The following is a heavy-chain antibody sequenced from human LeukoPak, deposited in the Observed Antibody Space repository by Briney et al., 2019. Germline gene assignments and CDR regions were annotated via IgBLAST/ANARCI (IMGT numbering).Heavy chain of an antibody. CDR1: GGSISISNYY. Sequence: SETLSLTCAVSGGSISISNYYWGWIRQPPGKGLEWLGTIYYSGYTYYNPSLKSRVTISVDTSKNQFSLRLSSVTAADTAVYYCARRPVVVVVAARYNWFDPWGQGTLVTVSS. CDR3: ARRPVVVVVAARYNWFDP. V-gene: IGHV4-39*01. D-gene: IGHD2-15*01. J-gene: IGHJ5*02. CDR2: IYYSGYT.